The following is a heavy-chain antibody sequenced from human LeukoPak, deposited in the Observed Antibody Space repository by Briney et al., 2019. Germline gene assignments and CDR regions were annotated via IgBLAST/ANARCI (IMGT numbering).Heavy chain of an antibody. CDR1: GGSIGSYY. J-gene: IGHJ4*02. CDR3: ARENRWAGATGNFDS. V-gene: IGHV4-59*01. CDR2: IYYSGST. D-gene: IGHD1-26*01. Sequence: PSETLSLTCIVSGGSIGSYYWSWIRQPPGKGLEWIGHIYYSGSTDYNPSLRSRVTISVDTSKNQFSLRLSSVTAADTAVYYCARENRWAGATGNFDSWGQGTLVTVSS.